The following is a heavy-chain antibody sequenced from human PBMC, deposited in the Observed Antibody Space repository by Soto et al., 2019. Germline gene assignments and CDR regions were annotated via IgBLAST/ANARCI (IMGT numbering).Heavy chain of an antibody. Sequence: QVQLVQSGAEVKKPRASVKVSCRASGYTFTNHDINWVRQATGQGLEWMGWMNPNSGKTAYAQKFQGRVIMTKNTSISTAYMELNSLTSEDAAVYYCARGQYGDFDHWGQGTLVTVSS. CDR2: MNPNSGKT. CDR1: GYTFTNHD. V-gene: IGHV1-8*01. CDR3: ARGQYGDFDH. D-gene: IGHD4-17*01. J-gene: IGHJ4*02.